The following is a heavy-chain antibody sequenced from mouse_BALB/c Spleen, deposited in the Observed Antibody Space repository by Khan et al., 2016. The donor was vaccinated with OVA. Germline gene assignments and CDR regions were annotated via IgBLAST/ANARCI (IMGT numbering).Heavy chain of an antibody. J-gene: IGHJ3*01. D-gene: IGHD2-1*01. CDR2: INPSTGYT. V-gene: IGHV1-7*01. CDR1: GYTFTTYW. CDR3: ARRGVYGIFAY. Sequence: QVQLKQSGAELAKPGASVKMSCKASGYTFTTYWMHWVKQRPGQGLDWIGYINPSTGYTEYNQKFKDKATLIADKSSSTAYMQLNSLTSEDSAVYYCARRGVYGIFAYWGQGTLVTVSA.